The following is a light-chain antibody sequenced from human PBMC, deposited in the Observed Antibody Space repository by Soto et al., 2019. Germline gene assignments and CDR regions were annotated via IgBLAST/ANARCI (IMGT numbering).Light chain of an antibody. CDR1: SSNIGSNY. CDR3: AAWDDSLNGVV. CDR2: RDN. J-gene: IGLJ2*01. V-gene: IGLV1-47*01. Sequence: QSVLTQSPSASGTPGQRATISCSGSSSNIGSNYVYWYQQLPGTAPKLLIYRDNQRPSGVPDRFSGSKSGTSASLAISGLRSEDEADYYCAAWDDSLNGVVFGGGTKLTVL.